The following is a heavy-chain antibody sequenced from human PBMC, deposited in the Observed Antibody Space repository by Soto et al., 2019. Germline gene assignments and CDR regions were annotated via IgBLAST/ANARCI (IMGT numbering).Heavy chain of an antibody. V-gene: IGHV4-34*01. J-gene: IGHJ6*02. CDR1: DGSLSFYY. Sequence: SETLSLTCAVYDGSLSFYYWSWIRQYPGKGLEWIGEIHPSGSTDYNPSLKSRVTILVDTSKSQFSLRLTSVTAADTAVYYCARGRDEYKLGNVWGPGTTVTVSS. CDR2: IHPSGST. CDR3: ARGRDEYKLGNV. D-gene: IGHD7-27*01.